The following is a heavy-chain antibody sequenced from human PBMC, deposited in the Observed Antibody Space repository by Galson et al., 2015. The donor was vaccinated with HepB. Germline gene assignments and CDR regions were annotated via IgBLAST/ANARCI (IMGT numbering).Heavy chain of an antibody. CDR3: ARDWVHYYDSSGYYPGAFDI. D-gene: IGHD3-22*01. CDR1: GYTFTSYA. J-gene: IGHJ3*02. V-gene: IGHV1-3*01. CDR2: INAGNGNT. Sequence: SVKVSCMASGYTFTSYAMHWVRQAPGQRLEWMGWINAGNGNTKYSQKFQGRVTITRDTSASTAYMELSSLRSEDTAVYYCARDWVHYYDSSGYYPGAFDIWGQGTMVTVSS.